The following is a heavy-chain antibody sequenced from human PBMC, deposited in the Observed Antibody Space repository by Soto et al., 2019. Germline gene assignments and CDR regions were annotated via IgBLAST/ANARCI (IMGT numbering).Heavy chain of an antibody. D-gene: IGHD2-2*01. CDR3: VSHCSTRCSDWVDP. CDR2: IDPSGGST. V-gene: IGHV1-46*03. J-gene: IGHJ5*02. Sequence: ASVKVSCKASGYTFTRYYIHWVRQAPGQGLEWMGIIDPSGGSTIYAQRFQGRVTMTRDTSTSTVYMDLSSLRSEDTAVYHCVSHCSTRCSDWVDPWGQGTLVTVSS. CDR1: GYTFTRYY.